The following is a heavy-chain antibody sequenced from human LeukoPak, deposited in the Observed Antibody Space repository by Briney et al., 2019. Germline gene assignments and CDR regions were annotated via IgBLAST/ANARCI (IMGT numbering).Heavy chain of an antibody. Sequence: ASVKVSCKASGYTFTSYGISWVRQAPGQGLEWMGWISAYNGNTNYAQKLQGRVTMTTDTSTSTAYMELRSLRSDDTAVYYCVKEQSSGNYRTADFWGQGTLVTVSS. D-gene: IGHD3-10*01. CDR2: ISAYNGNT. J-gene: IGHJ4*02. CDR3: VKEQSSGNYRTADF. CDR1: GYTFTSYG. V-gene: IGHV1-18*01.